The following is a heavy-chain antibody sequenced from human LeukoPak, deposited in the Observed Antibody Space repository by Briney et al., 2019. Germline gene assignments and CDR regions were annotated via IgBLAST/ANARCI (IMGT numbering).Heavy chain of an antibody. V-gene: IGHV4-30-2*01. CDR1: GGSISSDDNP. J-gene: IGHJ6*02. CDR3: ASSGYDFWSGSPTPYGMDV. CDR2: IYHTGST. Sequence: SETLSLTCAVSGGSISSDDNPWSWIRQPPGKGLEWIGHIYHTGSTYYNPSLKSRVSISVDRSKNQFSLKLISVTAADTAVYYCASSGYDFWSGSPTPYGMDVWGQGTTVTVSS. D-gene: IGHD3-3*01.